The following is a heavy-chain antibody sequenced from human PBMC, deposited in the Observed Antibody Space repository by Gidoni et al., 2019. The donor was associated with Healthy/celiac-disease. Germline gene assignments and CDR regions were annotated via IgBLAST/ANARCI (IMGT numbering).Heavy chain of an antibody. V-gene: IGHV4-34*01. J-gene: IGHJ5*02. D-gene: IGHD3-10*01. Sequence: QVQLQQWGAGLLKPSETLSLTCAVYGGSFSGYYWSWIRQPPGKGLEWIGEINHSGSTNYNPSLKSRVTISVDTSKNQFSLKLSSVTAADTAVYYCARGTWFPLRAFDPWGQGTLVTVSS. CDR1: GGSFSGYY. CDR2: INHSGST. CDR3: ARGTWFPLRAFDP.